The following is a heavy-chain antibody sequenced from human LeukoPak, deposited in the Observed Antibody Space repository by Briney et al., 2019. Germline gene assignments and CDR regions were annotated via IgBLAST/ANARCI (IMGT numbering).Heavy chain of an antibody. D-gene: IGHD2-15*01. Sequence: GRSLRLSCAASGFTFSGYWMSWVRQAPGKGLEWVANIRADGSEKYSVDSVKGRFTISRDNAKNSLYLQMNSLRAEDTAVYYCARCGNGIFLDIWGQGTMVTVSS. V-gene: IGHV3-7*03. CDR2: IRADGSEK. J-gene: IGHJ3*02. CDR1: GFTFSGYW. CDR3: ARCGNGIFLDI.